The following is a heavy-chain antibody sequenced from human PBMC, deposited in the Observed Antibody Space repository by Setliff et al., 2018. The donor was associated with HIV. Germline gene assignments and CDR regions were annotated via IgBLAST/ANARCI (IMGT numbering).Heavy chain of an antibody. CDR1: GYIFTSYA. CDR2: MNTNTGNP. D-gene: IGHD3-3*01. Sequence: GASVKVSCKASGYIFTSYAMNWVRQAPGQGLEWMGGMNTNTGNPTYAQGFTGRFLFSLDTSVSTAYLQISSLKAEDTAMYYCARGGTHYDFWSGYRLGYVDLWGRGALVTVSS. V-gene: IGHV7-4-1*02. J-gene: IGHJ2*01. CDR3: ARGGTHYDFWSGYRLGYVDL.